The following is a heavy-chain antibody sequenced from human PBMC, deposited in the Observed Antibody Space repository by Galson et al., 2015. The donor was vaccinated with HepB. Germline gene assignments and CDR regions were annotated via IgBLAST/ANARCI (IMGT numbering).Heavy chain of an antibody. V-gene: IGHV3-21*01. Sequence: SLRLSCAASGFTFSSYSMNWVRQAPGKGLEWVSSISSSSSYIYYADSVKGRFTISRDNAKNSLYLQMNSLRAEDTAVYYCAREGYSYGMAFDIWGQGTMVTVSS. CDR3: AREGYSYGMAFDI. CDR2: ISSSSSYI. J-gene: IGHJ3*02. D-gene: IGHD5-18*01. CDR1: GFTFSSYS.